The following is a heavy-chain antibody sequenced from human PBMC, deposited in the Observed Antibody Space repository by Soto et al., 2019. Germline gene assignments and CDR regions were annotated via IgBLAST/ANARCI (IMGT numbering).Heavy chain of an antibody. Sequence: PSETLSLTCTVSGGSISSYYWSWIRQPPGKGLEWIGYIYYSGSTNYNPSLKSRVTISVDTSKNQFSLKLSSVTAADTAVYYCARDRARLRRNYYYGMDVWGQGTTVTVSS. J-gene: IGHJ6*02. V-gene: IGHV4-59*01. CDR3: ARDRARLRRNYYYGMDV. CDR1: GGSISSYY. CDR2: IYYSGST. D-gene: IGHD6-6*01.